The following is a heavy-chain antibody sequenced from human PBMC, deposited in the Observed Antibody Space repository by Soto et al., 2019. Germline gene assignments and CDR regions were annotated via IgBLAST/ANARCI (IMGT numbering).Heavy chain of an antibody. Sequence: EVQLVESGGGLVQPGGSLRISCAASGFTFSSYWMSWVRQAPGKGLEWVANIKQDGSEKYYVDSVKGRFTISRDNAKNSLYLQMNSLRAEDTAVYYCARDGDGYYVDWFDPWGQGTLVTVSS. V-gene: IGHV3-7*01. J-gene: IGHJ5*02. CDR1: GFTFSSYW. CDR2: IKQDGSEK. CDR3: ARDGDGYYVDWFDP. D-gene: IGHD4-17*01.